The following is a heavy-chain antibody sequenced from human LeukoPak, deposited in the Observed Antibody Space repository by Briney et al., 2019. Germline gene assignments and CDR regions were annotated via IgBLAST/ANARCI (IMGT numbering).Heavy chain of an antibody. D-gene: IGHD3-22*01. CDR2: IKQDGSEK. CDR3: TRDGLYYYDSSGYRYFDY. Sequence: GGSLRLSCAASGFTFSSYWMSWVRQAPGKGLEWVANIKQDGSEKKYVDSVKGRFTTSRDNAKNSLYLQMNSLRAEDTAVYFCTRDGLYYYDSSGYRYFDYWGQGTLVTVSS. CDR1: GFTFSSYW. J-gene: IGHJ4*02. V-gene: IGHV3-7*01.